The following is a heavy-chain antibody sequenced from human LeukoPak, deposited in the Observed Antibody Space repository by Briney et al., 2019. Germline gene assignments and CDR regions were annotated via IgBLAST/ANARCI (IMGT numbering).Heavy chain of an antibody. CDR1: GFTFDDYP. J-gene: IGHJ4*02. D-gene: IGHD5-12*01. V-gene: IGHV3-43*02. CDR3: AKVIYSGYDLFDY. CDR2: ISGDGGST. Sequence: TGGSLRLSCAASGFTFDDYPMHWVRQAPGKGLEWVSLISGDGGSTYYADSVKGRFTISRDNSKNSLYLQMNSLRTEDAALYYCAKVIYSGYDLFDYWGQGTLVTVSS.